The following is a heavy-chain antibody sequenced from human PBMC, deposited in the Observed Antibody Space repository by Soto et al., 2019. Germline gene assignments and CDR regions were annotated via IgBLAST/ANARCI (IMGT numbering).Heavy chain of an antibody. D-gene: IGHD6-13*01. CDR2: IIPIFGTA. Sequence: QVQLVQSGTEVKKPGSSVKVSCKASGGAFSSYTINWVRQAPGQGLEWMGGIIPIFGTANYAQKFQGRVTFTADTSTNTAFMELNSLRSYDTAVYYCARDAIAAAGTNDWGQGTLVTVSS. CDR1: GGAFSSYT. V-gene: IGHV1-69*06. J-gene: IGHJ4*02. CDR3: ARDAIAAAGTND.